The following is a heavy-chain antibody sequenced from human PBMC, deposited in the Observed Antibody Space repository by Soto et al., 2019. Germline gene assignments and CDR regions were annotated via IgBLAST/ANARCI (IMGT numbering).Heavy chain of an antibody. CDR3: ARDREAVADT. D-gene: IGHD6-19*01. CDR1: GFTFSSYA. Sequence: PGGSLRLSCAASGFTFSSYAMHGVRQAPGKGLEWVAVISYDGSNKYYADSVKGRFTISRDNSKNTLYLQMNSLRAEDTAVYYCARDREAVADTWGQGTLVTVSS. V-gene: IGHV3-30-3*01. CDR2: ISYDGSNK. J-gene: IGHJ5*02.